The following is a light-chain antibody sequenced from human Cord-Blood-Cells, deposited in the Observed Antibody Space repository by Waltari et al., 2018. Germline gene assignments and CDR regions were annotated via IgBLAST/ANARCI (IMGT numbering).Light chain of an antibody. J-gene: IGKJ1*01. CDR3: QQYNNWPRWT. CDR1: QSVSSN. Sequence: EIVMTQSLATLSVSPGERATLSCRASQSVSSNLAWYQQKPGQAPRVLIYGASARDTGSPARFSGSGSGTEFPLTISSLQSEDFAVYYCQQYNNWPRWTFGQGTKVEIK. CDR2: GAS. V-gene: IGKV3-15*01.